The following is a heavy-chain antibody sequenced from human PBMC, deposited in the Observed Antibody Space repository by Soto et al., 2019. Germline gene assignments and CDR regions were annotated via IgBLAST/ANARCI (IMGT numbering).Heavy chain of an antibody. Sequence: GGSLRLSCAASGFTFSSSWMHWVRQAPGKGLVWVSRISSDGSSATYADSVKGRFTMSRDNAKNTLYLQMNSLRAEDTALYYCAKAAYTSAWEERSFEYW. J-gene: IGHJ4*01. CDR3: AKAAYTSAWEERSFEY. V-gene: IGHV3-74*03. D-gene: IGHD6-19*01. CDR1: GFTFSSSW. CDR2: ISSDGSSA.